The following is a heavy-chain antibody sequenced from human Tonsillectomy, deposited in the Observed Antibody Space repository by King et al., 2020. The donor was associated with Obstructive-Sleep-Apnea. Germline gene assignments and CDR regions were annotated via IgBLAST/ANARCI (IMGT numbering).Heavy chain of an antibody. CDR1: GFTFSSYA. CDR2: ISGSGGST. Sequence: DVQLVESGGGLVQPGGSLRLSCAASGFTFSSYAMSWVRQAPGKGLEWVSAISGSGGSTYYADSVKGRFTISRDNSKNTLYLQMNSLRAEDTAVYYCAKVRIAAAQFGGDWFDPWGQGTLVTVSS. D-gene: IGHD6-13*01. CDR3: AKVRIAAAQFGGDWFDP. J-gene: IGHJ5*02. V-gene: IGHV3-23*04.